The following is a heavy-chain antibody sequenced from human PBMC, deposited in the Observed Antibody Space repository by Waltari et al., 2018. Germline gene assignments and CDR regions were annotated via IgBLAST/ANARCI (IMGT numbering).Heavy chain of an antibody. J-gene: IGHJ4*02. D-gene: IGHD5-18*01. V-gene: IGHV1-3*01. CDR3: ARDSSGYNYGYGY. CDR2: INARNGNT. CDR1: GYTFTNYA. Sequence: QVQLVQSGAAVKEPGASVRVSCKASGYTFTNYAIHWVRQAPGQRPEWMGWINARNGNTKYSQKCQGRVTIIRDTSASTAYMELHSLRSADTAVYYCARDSSGYNYGYGYWGQGTLVTVSS.